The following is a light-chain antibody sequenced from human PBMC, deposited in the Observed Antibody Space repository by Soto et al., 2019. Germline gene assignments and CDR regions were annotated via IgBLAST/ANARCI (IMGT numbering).Light chain of an antibody. J-gene: IGKJ3*01. CDR2: DAS. CDR1: QSVRSY. CDR3: QQRGDWPRVT. Sequence: EIVLTQSPATLSLSPGERATLSCRACQSVRSYLAWYQQKPGQAPRLLIYDASNRATGIPARFSGSGSGTDFTLTISSLEPEDFAVYYCQQRGDWPRVTFGPGTKVDLK. V-gene: IGKV3-11*01.